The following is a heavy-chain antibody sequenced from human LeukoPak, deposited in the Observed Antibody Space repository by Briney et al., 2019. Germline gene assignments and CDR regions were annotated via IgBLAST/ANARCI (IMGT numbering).Heavy chain of an antibody. CDR1: GFTFSSYS. CDR3: ARDGGYCTGSSCSRPYYFDY. CDR2: ISSSSSYI. V-gene: IGHV3-21*01. J-gene: IGHJ4*02. D-gene: IGHD2-15*01. Sequence: GGSLRLSCAASGFTFSSYSMNWVRQAPGKGLEWVSSISSSSSYIYYADSVKGRFTISRDNAKNSLFLQMNSLRAEDTAVYYRARDGGYCTGSSCSRPYYFDYWGQGTLVTVSS.